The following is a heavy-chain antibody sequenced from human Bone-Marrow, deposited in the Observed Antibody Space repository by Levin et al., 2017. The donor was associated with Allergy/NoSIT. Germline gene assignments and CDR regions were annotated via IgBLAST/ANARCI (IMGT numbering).Heavy chain of an antibody. Sequence: AGGSLRLSCAASGFTFSSYAMSWVRQAPGKGLEWVSAISGSGGSTYYADSVKGRFTISRDNSKNTLYLQMNSLRAEDTAVYYCAKSATSLGGDYVWGRKEYFQHWGQGTLVTVSS. CDR2: ISGSGGST. D-gene: IGHD3-16*01. CDR3: AKSATSLGGDYVWGRKEYFQH. V-gene: IGHV3-23*01. CDR1: GFTFSSYA. J-gene: IGHJ1*01.